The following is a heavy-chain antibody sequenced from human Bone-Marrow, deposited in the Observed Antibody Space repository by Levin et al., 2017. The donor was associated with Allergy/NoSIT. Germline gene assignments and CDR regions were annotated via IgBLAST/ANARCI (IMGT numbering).Heavy chain of an antibody. CDR1: GYTFTSYG. CDR2: ISAYNGNT. Sequence: MAGGSLRLSCKASGYTFTSYGISWVRQAPGQGLEWMGWISAYNGNTNYAQKLQGRVTMTTDTSTSTAYMELRSLRSDDTAVYYCAREVRGTYSNYRGGYYYYYMDVWGKGTTVTVSS. CDR3: AREVRGTYSNYRGGYYYYYMDV. J-gene: IGHJ6*03. D-gene: IGHD4-11*01. V-gene: IGHV1-18*01.